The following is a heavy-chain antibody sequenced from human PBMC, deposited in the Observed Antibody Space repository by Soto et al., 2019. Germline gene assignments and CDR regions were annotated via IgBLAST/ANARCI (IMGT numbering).Heavy chain of an antibody. Sequence: PSETLSLTCAVYGGSFSGYYWSWIRQPPGKGLEWIGEINHSGSTNYNPSLKSRVTISVDTSKNQFSLKLSSVTAADTAVYYCARGSTYYDFWSGSSSYYYMDVWGKGTTVTVSS. J-gene: IGHJ6*03. V-gene: IGHV4-34*01. CDR3: ARGSTYYDFWSGSSSYYYMDV. CDR2: INHSGST. CDR1: GGSFSGYY. D-gene: IGHD3-3*01.